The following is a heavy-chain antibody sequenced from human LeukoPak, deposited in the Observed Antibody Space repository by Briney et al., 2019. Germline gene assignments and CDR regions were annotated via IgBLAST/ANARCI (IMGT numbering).Heavy chain of an antibody. CDR3: ASSRRGELEHTPPYDY. J-gene: IGHJ4*02. Sequence: ASVKVSCKASGYTFTSYGISWVRQAPGQGLEWMGIINPSGGSTSYAQKFQGRVTITTDESTSTAYMELSSLRSEDTAVYYCASSRRGELEHTPPYDYWGQGTLVTVSS. V-gene: IGHV1-46*01. CDR1: GYTFTSYG. CDR2: INPSGGST. D-gene: IGHD1/OR15-1a*01.